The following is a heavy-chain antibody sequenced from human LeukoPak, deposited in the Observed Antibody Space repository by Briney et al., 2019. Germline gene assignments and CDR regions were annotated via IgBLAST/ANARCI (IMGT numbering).Heavy chain of an antibody. D-gene: IGHD3-3*01. V-gene: IGHV3-21*01. Sequence: GGSLRLSRAASGFIFSSYSMDWVRQAPGKGLEWVSSISRSSTNIYYADSVKGRFTISRDNAKNSLYLQMNSLRAEDTAVYYCASLRFLELLAWGKGTTVTVSS. CDR1: GFIFSSYS. CDR2: ISRSSTNI. CDR3: ASLRFLELLA. J-gene: IGHJ6*04.